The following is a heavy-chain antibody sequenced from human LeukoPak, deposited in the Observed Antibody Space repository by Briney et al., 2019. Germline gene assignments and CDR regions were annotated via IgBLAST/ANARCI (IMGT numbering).Heavy chain of an antibody. CDR2: IYSGGST. V-gene: IGHV3-53*01. J-gene: IGHJ3*02. Sequence: GGSLRLSCAASGFTVSSNYMSWVRQAPGKGLEWVSVIYSGGSTYYADSVKGRFTISRDNSKNTLYLQMNSLRAEDTAVYYCASSGVVVPPLGAFDIWGQGTMVTVSS. CDR1: GFTVSSNY. CDR3: ASSGVVVPPLGAFDI. D-gene: IGHD3-22*01.